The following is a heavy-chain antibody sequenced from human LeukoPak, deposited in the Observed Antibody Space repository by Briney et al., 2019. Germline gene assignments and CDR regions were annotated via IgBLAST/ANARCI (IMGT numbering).Heavy chain of an antibody. Sequence: GGSLRLSCAASGFTVSSNYMSWVRQAPGKGLEWVSIIYSGGSTYYADSVKGRFTISRDNSKNTLYLQMNSLRAEDTAVYYCAKVGNIVVVPAAIPVWGQGTLVTVSS. D-gene: IGHD2-2*01. J-gene: IGHJ4*02. CDR2: IYSGGST. V-gene: IGHV3-53*01. CDR3: AKVGNIVVVPAAIPV. CDR1: GFTVSSNY.